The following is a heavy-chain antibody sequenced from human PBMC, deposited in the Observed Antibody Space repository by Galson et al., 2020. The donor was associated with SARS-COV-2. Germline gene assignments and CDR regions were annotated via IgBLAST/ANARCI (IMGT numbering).Heavy chain of an antibody. CDR2: ILHSGPT. D-gene: IGHD3-10*01. Sequence: SETLSLTCAVYSGSFPGYYYNWIRQSPGKGLEWIGEILHSGPTNYHPSLKSRVTISVDTSRNQVSLKLNSMTAADTAVYYCARGSFRPGIGGLRGMDVWGQGTTVTVSS. V-gene: IGHV4-34*01. CDR1: SGSFPGYY. CDR3: ARGSFRPGIGGLRGMDV. J-gene: IGHJ6*02.